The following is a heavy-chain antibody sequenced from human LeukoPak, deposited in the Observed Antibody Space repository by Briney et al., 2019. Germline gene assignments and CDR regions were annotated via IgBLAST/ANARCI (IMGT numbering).Heavy chain of an antibody. V-gene: IGHV3-74*01. D-gene: IGHD2-15*01. J-gene: IGHJ4*02. CDR1: GFTFSVHW. CDR2: INPDGSST. Sequence: GGSLRLSCSASGFTFSVHWMHWVRQAPGEGLVWVSRINPDGSSTIYADSVKGRFTISRDNAKNTLYLQMNSLRAEDSAVYYCVRVHCTGGSCLDYWGQGTLVTVSS. CDR3: VRVHCTGGSCLDY.